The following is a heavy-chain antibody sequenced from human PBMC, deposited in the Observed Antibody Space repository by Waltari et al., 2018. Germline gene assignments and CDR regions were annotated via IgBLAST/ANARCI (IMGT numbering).Heavy chain of an antibody. D-gene: IGHD3-10*01. CDR2: IYYSGST. J-gene: IGHJ4*02. CDR1: GGSISRSSYY. V-gene: IGHV4-39*01. CDR3: ARHPLRFGESLDY. Sequence: QLQLQESGPGLVKPSETLSLTCTVSGGSISRSSYYWGWIRQPPGKGLEWIGSIYYSGSTYYNPSLKSRVTISVDTSKNQFSLKLSSVTAADTAVYYCARHPLRFGESLDYWGQGTLVTVSS.